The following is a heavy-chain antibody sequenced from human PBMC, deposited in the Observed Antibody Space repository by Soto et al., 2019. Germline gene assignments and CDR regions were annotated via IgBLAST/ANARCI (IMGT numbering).Heavy chain of an antibody. CDR2: IIPIFGTA. CDR1: GGTFSSYA. CDR3: ARDLRGGDAFDI. J-gene: IGHJ3*02. D-gene: IGHD3-16*01. V-gene: IGHV1-69*01. Sequence: QVQLVQSGAEVKKPGSSVKVSCKASGGTFSSYAISWVRQDPGQGLEWMGGIIPIFGTANYAQKFQGRVTITAPESTSTAYMVLSSLRSEVTAVYYCARDLRGGDAFDIWGQGTMVTVSS.